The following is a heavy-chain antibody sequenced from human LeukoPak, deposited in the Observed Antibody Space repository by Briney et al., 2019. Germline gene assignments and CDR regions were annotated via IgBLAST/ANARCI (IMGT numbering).Heavy chain of an antibody. D-gene: IGHD6-13*01. V-gene: IGHV3-30-3*01. Sequence: GGSLRLSCAASGFTFSSYAMHWVRQAPGRGLEWVAVISYDGSNKYYADSVKGRFTISRDNSKNTLYLQMNSLRAEDTAVYYCAKAALTAAGTTYYFDCWGQGTLVTVSS. J-gene: IGHJ4*02. CDR3: AKAALTAAGTTYYFDC. CDR1: GFTFSSYA. CDR2: ISYDGSNK.